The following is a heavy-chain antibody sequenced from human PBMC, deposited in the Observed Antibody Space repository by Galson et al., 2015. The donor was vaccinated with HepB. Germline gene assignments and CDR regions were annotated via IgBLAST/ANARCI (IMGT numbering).Heavy chain of an antibody. Sequence: SVKVSCKASGYTFTDYYLHWVRQAPGQGLEWMGWMNPDSGGSNYAQKFKGRVTMTRDTSITTGYLELTRLRSDDMAVYYCARRAVVPAGLGSYNYYYMDVGGTGTTVTVSS. V-gene: IGHV1-2*02. CDR1: GYTFTDYY. CDR2: MNPDSGGS. CDR3: ARRAVVPAGLGSYNYYYMDV. D-gene: IGHD2-2*01. J-gene: IGHJ6*03.